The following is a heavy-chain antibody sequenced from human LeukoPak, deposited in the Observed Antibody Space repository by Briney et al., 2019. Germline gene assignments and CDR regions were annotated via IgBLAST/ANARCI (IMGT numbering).Heavy chain of an antibody. CDR2: ISAYNGNT. Sequence: ASVKVSCKASGYTFTSYGISWVRQAPGQGLEWMGWISAYNGNTDYAHKLQGRVTMTTDTSTSTAYMELKSLRSDDTAVYYCARCHSDWGDYNCWFDPWGQGTLVTVSS. CDR3: ARCHSDWGDYNCWFDP. J-gene: IGHJ5*02. V-gene: IGHV1-18*01. CDR1: GYTFTSYG. D-gene: IGHD4-17*01.